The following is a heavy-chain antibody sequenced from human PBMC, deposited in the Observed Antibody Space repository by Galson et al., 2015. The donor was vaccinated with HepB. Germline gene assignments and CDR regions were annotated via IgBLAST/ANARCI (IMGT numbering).Heavy chain of an antibody. D-gene: IGHD3-10*01. CDR3: ARGAYEYYYGSGSYSYYFDY. Sequence: SLRLSCAASGFTFSSYWTSWVRQAPGKGLEWVANIKQDGSEKYYVDSVKGRFTISRDNAKNSLYLQMNSLRAEDTAVYYCARGAYEYYYGSGSYSYYFDYWGQGTLVTVSS. V-gene: IGHV3-7*03. J-gene: IGHJ4*02. CDR2: IKQDGSEK. CDR1: GFTFSSYW.